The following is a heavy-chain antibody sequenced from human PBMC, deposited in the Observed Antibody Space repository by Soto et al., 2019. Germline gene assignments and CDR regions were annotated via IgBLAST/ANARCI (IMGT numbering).Heavy chain of an antibody. J-gene: IGHJ5*02. Sequence: SETLSLTCTVSGGSISSGGYYWSWIRQHPGKGLEWIGYIYYSGSTYYNPSLKSRVTISVDTSKNQFSLKLSSVTAADTAVYNCARFRDSSGPNWFDPWGQGTLVTVS. CDR3: ARFRDSSGPNWFDP. CDR2: IYYSGST. CDR1: GGSISSGGYY. D-gene: IGHD3-22*01. V-gene: IGHV4-31*03.